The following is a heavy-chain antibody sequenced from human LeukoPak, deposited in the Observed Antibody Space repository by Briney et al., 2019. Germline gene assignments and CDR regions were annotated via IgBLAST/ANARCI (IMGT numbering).Heavy chain of an antibody. CDR2: TYPGDSDT. CDR1: GYNFPSYW. CDR3: ARLMGPYYMDI. Sequence: GESLKISCKASGYNFPSYWIGWVRQMPGKGLEWVGITYPGDSDTRYSPSFQGQVTISADKSITTAYLQWSSLKASDTAMYYCARLMGPYYMDIWGKGTTVTISS. D-gene: IGHD3-10*01. V-gene: IGHV5-51*01. J-gene: IGHJ6*03.